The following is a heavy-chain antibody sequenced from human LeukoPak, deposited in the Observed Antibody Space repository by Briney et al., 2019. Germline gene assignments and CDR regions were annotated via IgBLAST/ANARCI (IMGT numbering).Heavy chain of an antibody. CDR1: GGSVSSSSYY. V-gene: IGHV4-39*07. CDR3: ASLALSGFNAFDI. J-gene: IGHJ3*02. D-gene: IGHD3-22*01. Sequence: PSETLSLTCTVSGGSVSSSSYYWGWIRQPPGKGLEWIGSIYYSGSTYYNPSLKSRVTISVDTSKNQFSLKLSSVTAADTAVYYCASLALSGFNAFDIWGQGTMTVSS. CDR2: IYYSGST.